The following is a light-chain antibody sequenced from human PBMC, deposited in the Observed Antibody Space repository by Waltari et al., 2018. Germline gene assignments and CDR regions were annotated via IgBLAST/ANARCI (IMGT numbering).Light chain of an antibody. V-gene: IGKV3-15*01. CDR3: QQYNKWPPGT. J-gene: IGKJ1*01. Sequence: EIVMTQSPATLSVSPGERATLFCRASQSVSSNLAWYQHKPGQTPRLLIYGASSRATGVPARFSGSGSGTLFALHISGLQSEDFAIYYCQQYNKWPPGTFGQGTRVEIK. CDR2: GAS. CDR1: QSVSSN.